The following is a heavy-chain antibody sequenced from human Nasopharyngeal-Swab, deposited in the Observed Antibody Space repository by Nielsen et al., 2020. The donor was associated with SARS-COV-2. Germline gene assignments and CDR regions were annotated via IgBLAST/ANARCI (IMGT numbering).Heavy chain of an antibody. CDR1: GFVFSSVW. Sequence: GGSLRLSCAASGFVFSSVWMSWVRQAPGKGLEWVGRIKRKADGGTVGYATAVRGRFSISRDDSRNTLFLQMNRLKTEDTAVYYCTTLHSACWFWGQGTLVTVSS. CDR2: IKRKADGGTV. D-gene: IGHD2-21*01. CDR3: TTLHSACWF. J-gene: IGHJ4*02. V-gene: IGHV3-15*01.